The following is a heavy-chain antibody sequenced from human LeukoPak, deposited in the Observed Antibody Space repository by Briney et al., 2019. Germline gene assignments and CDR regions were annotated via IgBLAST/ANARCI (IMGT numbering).Heavy chain of an antibody. CDR2: IRYDGSNK. J-gene: IGHJ6*02. CDR3: ARDRAVADTGRVTLYYYYYGMDV. Sequence: GGSLRLSCAASGFTFSSYGMHWVRQAPGKGLEWVAFIRYDGSNKYYADSVKGRVTMSRDNSKNTLYLEMNSLRAEDTAVYYCARDRAVADTGRVTLYYYYYGMDVWGQGTTVTVSS. V-gene: IGHV3-30*02. D-gene: IGHD6-19*01. CDR1: GFTFSSYG.